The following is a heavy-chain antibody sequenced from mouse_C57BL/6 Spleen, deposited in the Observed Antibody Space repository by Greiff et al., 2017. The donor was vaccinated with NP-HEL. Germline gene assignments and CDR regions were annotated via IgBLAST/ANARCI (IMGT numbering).Heavy chain of an antibody. CDR2: ISSGGGYT. CDR3: ARQREWLLHY. D-gene: IGHD2-3*01. J-gene: IGHJ2*01. Sequence: EVQVVESGGDLVKPGGSLKLSCAASGFTFSSYGMSWVRQTPDKRLEWVATISSGGGYTYYPDSVKGRFTFSRDNAKNTLYLQMSSLKSEDAARYYCARQREWLLHYWGQGTTLTVSS. CDR1: GFTFSSYG. V-gene: IGHV5-6*01.